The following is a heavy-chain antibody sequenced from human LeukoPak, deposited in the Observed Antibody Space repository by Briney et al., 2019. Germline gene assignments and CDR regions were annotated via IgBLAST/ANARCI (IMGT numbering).Heavy chain of an antibody. J-gene: IGHJ4*02. CDR2: IIPIFGTA. D-gene: IGHD5-12*01. CDR3: ARAGAIVATYSDY. Sequence: GASVKVSCKASGGTFSSYAISWVRQAPGQGLEWMGGIIPIFGTANYAQKFQGRVTITTDVSTSTAYMELSSLRSEDTAVYYCARAGAIVATYSDYWGQGTLVTVSS. V-gene: IGHV1-69*05. CDR1: GGTFSSYA.